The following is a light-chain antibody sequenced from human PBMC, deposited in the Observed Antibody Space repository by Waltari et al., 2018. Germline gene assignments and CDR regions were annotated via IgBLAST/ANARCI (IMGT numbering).Light chain of an antibody. V-gene: IGLV2-23*02. CDR3: CSYAGSRTWV. Sequence: QSALTQPASVSGSPGQSISISCIGTSRATGTFNLFSWYLQYPGTAPKLLIYSVSQRPSGVSNRFSGSKSGNTASLTISGLQAEDEAIYYCCSYAGSRTWVFGGGAKLTVL. CDR2: SVS. J-gene: IGLJ3*02. CDR1: SRATGTFNL.